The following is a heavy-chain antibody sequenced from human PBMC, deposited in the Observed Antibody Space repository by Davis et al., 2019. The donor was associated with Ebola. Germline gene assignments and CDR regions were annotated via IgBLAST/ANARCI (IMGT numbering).Heavy chain of an antibody. J-gene: IGHJ6*02. CDR3: AREGWNYVRGPYYYYYGMDV. D-gene: IGHD1-7*01. CDR2: IIPIFGTA. Sequence: AASVKVSCKASGGTFSSYAISWVRQAPGQGLEWMGGIIPIFGTANYAQKLQGRVTMTTDTSTSTAYMELRSLRSDDTAVYYCAREGWNYVRGPYYYYYGMDVWGQGTTVTVSS. CDR1: GGTFSSYA. V-gene: IGHV1-69*05.